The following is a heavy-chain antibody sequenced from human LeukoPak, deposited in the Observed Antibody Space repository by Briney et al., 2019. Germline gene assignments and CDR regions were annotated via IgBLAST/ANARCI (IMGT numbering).Heavy chain of an antibody. Sequence: PGGSLRLSCAASRFTFSSYSMNWVRQAPGKGLEWVSSISSSSSYIYYADSVKGRFTISRDNAKNSLYLQMNSLRAEDTAVYYCAPTSGTGQPYDYWGQGTLVTVSS. CDR3: APTSGTGQPYDY. CDR2: ISSSSSYI. J-gene: IGHJ4*02. D-gene: IGHD7-27*01. V-gene: IGHV3-21*01. CDR1: RFTFSSYS.